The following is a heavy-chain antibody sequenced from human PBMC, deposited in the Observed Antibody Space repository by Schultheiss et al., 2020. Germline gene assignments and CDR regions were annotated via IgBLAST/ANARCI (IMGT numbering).Heavy chain of an antibody. J-gene: IGHJ6*02. CDR1: GFTFDDYA. Sequence: SLKISCAASGFTFDDYAMHWVRQAPGKGLEWVSGISWNSGSIGYADSVKGRFTISRDNSKNTLYLQMNSLRAEDTAVYYCARGGLSGGIYYYYGMDVWGQGTTVTVSS. CDR2: ISWNSGSI. CDR3: ARGGLSGGIYYYYGMDV. V-gene: IGHV3-9*01. D-gene: IGHD2-15*01.